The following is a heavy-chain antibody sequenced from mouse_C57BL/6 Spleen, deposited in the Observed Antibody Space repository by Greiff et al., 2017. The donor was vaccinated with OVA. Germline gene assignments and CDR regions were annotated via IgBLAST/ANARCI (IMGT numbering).Heavy chain of an antibody. CDR1: GYSITSGYD. Sequence: EVKLQESGPGMVKPSQSLSLTCTVTGYSITSGYDWHWIRHFPGNKLEWMGYISYSGSTNYNPSLKSRISITHDTSKNHFFLKLNSVTTEDTATYYCARRGYGSSPDYYAMDYWGQGTSVTVSS. CDR2: ISYSGST. J-gene: IGHJ4*01. D-gene: IGHD1-1*01. CDR3: ARRGYGSSPDYYAMDY. V-gene: IGHV3-1*01.